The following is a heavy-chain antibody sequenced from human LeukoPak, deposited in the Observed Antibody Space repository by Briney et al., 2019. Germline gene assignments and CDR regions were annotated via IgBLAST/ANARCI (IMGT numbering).Heavy chain of an antibody. CDR1: GFTFSSYS. D-gene: IGHD6-19*01. Sequence: KPGGSLRLSCAASGFTFSSYSMNWVRQAPGKGLEWVSSISSSSYIYYADSVKGRFTISRDNAKNSLYLQMNSLRAEDTAVYYCGRLTSSGWYEEAGDNLDYWGQGTLVTVSS. J-gene: IGHJ4*02. CDR2: ISSSSYI. V-gene: IGHV3-21*01. CDR3: GRLTSSGWYEEAGDNLDY.